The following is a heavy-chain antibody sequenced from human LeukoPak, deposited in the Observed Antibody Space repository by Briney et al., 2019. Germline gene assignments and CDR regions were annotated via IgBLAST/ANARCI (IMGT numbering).Heavy chain of an antibody. D-gene: IGHD1-1*01. CDR2: ISGSGGST. CDR3: AKDRTGTEAWYLDY. Sequence: PGGSLRLSCAASGFTFSSYAMSWVRQAPGKGLEWVSVISGSGGSTYYADSVKGRFTISRDNSKNTLYLQMNSLRAEDTAVYYCAKDRTGTEAWYLDYWGQGTLVTVSS. CDR1: GFTFSSYA. V-gene: IGHV3-23*01. J-gene: IGHJ4*02.